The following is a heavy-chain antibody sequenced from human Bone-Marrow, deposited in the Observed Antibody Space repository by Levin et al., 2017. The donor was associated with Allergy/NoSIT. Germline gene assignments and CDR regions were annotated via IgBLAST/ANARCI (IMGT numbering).Heavy chain of an antibody. CDR2: ISGSGGST. CDR1: GFTFSSYA. V-gene: IGHV3-23*01. J-gene: IGHJ4*02. Sequence: GGSLRLSCAASGFTFSSYAMSWVRQAPGKGLEWVSAISGSGGSTYYADSVKGRFTISRDNSKNTLYLQMNSLRAEDTAVYYCATPQGGYCSGGSCYSGGAYFDYWGQGTLVTVSS. D-gene: IGHD2-15*01. CDR3: ATPQGGYCSGGSCYSGGAYFDY.